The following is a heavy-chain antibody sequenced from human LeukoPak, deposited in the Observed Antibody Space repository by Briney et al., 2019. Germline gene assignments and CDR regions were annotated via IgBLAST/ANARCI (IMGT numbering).Heavy chain of an antibody. Sequence: RPGSSLRISCKGSGYSFTSYWISWVRQMPGKGLEWMGIINPSDSYTNYSPSFQGHVTISADKSISTAYLQWSSLKASDTAMYYCARGVVAAHPDYWGQGTLVTVSS. CDR1: GYSFTSYW. J-gene: IGHJ4*02. V-gene: IGHV5-10-1*01. CDR2: INPSDSYT. D-gene: IGHD2-15*01. CDR3: ARGVVAAHPDY.